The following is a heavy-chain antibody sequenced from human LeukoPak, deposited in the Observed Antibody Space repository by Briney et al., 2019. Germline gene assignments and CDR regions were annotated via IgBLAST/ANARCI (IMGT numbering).Heavy chain of an antibody. CDR3: AKDRTSGYYDLDY. J-gene: IGHJ4*02. CDR1: GFTFSNYA. Sequence: GGSLRLSCAASGFTFSNYAMSWVRQAPGKGLEWVSTIGSDDGATYYADSVKGRFTISRDNSRNTLDLEVNSLRAEDTAVYYCAKDRTSGYYDLDYWGQGTLVTVSS. D-gene: IGHD3-22*01. V-gene: IGHV3-23*01. CDR2: IGSDDGAT.